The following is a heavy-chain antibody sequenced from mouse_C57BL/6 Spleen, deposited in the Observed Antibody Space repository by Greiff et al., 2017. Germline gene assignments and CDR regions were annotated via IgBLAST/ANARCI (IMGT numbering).Heavy chain of an antibody. CDR2: ISSGGSYT. V-gene: IGHV5-6*02. J-gene: IGHJ3*01. Sequence: DVKLVESGGDLVKPGGSLKLSCAASGFTFSSYGMSWVRQTPDKRLEWVATISSGGSYTYYPDSVKGRFTISRDNAKNTLYLQMSSLKSEDTAMYYCARQKGHSNYEGFAYWGQGTLVTVSA. D-gene: IGHD2-5*01. CDR1: GFTFSSYG. CDR3: ARQKGHSNYEGFAY.